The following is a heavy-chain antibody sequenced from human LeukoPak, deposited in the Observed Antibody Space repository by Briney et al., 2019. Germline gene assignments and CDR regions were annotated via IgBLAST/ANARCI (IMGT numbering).Heavy chain of an antibody. V-gene: IGHV3-23*01. D-gene: IGHD6-13*01. CDR2: VGGSDDYT. CDR3: AKRGSSSWHQYFDF. CDR1: GFTFSSYG. Sequence: GGSLRLSCAASGFTFSSYGMTWVRQAPGKGPEWVSSVGGSDDYTCYADSVKGRFTISRDNGKNTLYLQMNSLRVEDTAVYYCAKRGSSSWHQYFDFWGLGALVTVSS. J-gene: IGHJ4*02.